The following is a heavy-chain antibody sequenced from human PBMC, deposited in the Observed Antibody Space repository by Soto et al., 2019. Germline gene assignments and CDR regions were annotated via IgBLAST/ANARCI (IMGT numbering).Heavy chain of an antibody. D-gene: IGHD3-22*01. V-gene: IGHV4-59*01. CDR3: ARFSPPRKSYDSNPGWFDP. CDR2: VSSTGST. J-gene: IGHJ5*02. CDR1: GGSLSYYY. Sequence: PSETLSLTCTVSGGSLSYYYWTWIRQPPGKGLEWIGYVSSTGSTNYNPSLKSRLTMSLDTSTNEVSLSLTSVTAADAAVYFCARFSPPRKSYDSNPGWFDPWGQGIMVTVSS.